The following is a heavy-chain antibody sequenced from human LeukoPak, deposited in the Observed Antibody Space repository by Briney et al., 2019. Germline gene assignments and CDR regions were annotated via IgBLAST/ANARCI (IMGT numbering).Heavy chain of an antibody. CDR2: IYYSGST. CDR3: TRDSGYNSGWYY. V-gene: IGHV4-59*12. D-gene: IGHD6-19*01. J-gene: IGHJ4*02. Sequence: SETLSLTCTVSGGSISSYYWSWIRQPPGKGLEWIGYIYYSGSTNYNPSLKSRVTISVDTSKNQFSLKLSSVTAADTAVYYCTRDSGYNSGWYYWGQGTLVTVSS. CDR1: GGSISSYY.